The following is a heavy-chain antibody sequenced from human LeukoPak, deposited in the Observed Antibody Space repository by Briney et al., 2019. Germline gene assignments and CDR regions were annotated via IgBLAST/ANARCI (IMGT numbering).Heavy chain of an antibody. Sequence: PGGSLRLSCAASGFTASSNYMSWVRQAPGKGLEYVSVIYSGGSTYYADSVKGRFTISRDNSKNTLYLQMNSLRAEDTAVYYCARSDGYNFNFDYWGQGTLVTVSS. V-gene: IGHV3-53*01. CDR2: IYSGGST. J-gene: IGHJ4*02. CDR1: GFTASSNY. D-gene: IGHD5-24*01. CDR3: ARSDGYNFNFDY.